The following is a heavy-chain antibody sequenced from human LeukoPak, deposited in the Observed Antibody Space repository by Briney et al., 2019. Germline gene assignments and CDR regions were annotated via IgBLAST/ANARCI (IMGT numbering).Heavy chain of an antibody. CDR1: GGSISSYY. D-gene: IGHD3-10*01. V-gene: IGHV4-59*01. CDR3: ARGVVTMVRGVIIRWFDP. CDR2: IYYSGNT. Sequence: PSETLSLTCTVSGGSISSYYWSWIRQPPGKGLEWIGYIYYSGNTNYNPSLKSRVTISVDTSKNQFSLKLSSVTAADTAVYYCARGVVTMVRGVIIRWFDPWGQGTLVTVSS. J-gene: IGHJ5*02.